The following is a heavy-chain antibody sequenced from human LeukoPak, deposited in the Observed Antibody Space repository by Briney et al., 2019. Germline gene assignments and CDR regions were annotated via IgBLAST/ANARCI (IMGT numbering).Heavy chain of an antibody. D-gene: IGHD3-10*01. Sequence: PSETLSLTCTVSGGSISIGGYYWSWIRQHPGKGLEWIGYIYYSGSTYYNPSLKSRVTISVDTSKNQFSLKLGSVTAADTAVYYCARAPGGWFGELLFPYYFDYWGQGTLVTVSS. CDR3: ARAPGGWFGELLFPYYFDY. CDR1: GGSISIGGYY. CDR2: IYYSGST. V-gene: IGHV4-31*03. J-gene: IGHJ4*02.